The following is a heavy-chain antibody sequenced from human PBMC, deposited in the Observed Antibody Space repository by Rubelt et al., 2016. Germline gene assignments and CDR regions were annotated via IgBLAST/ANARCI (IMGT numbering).Heavy chain of an antibody. J-gene: IGHJ4*02. CDR3: ASLTGTTVTLQWQNSYYFDY. D-gene: IGHD4-11*01. Sequence: YMHWVRQAPGQGLEWMGWINPNSGGTNYAQKFQGWVTMTRDTSISTAYMELSRLRSDDTAVYYCASLTGTTVTLQWQNSYYFDYWGQGTLVTVSS. CDR1: Y. CDR2: INPNSGGT. V-gene: IGHV1-2*04.